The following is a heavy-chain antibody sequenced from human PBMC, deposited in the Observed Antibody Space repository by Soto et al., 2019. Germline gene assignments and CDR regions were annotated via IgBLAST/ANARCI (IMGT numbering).Heavy chain of an antibody. CDR3: AKDNLVRGVIYYGMDV. Sequence: SLRLSCAASGFTFDDYAMHWVRQAPGKGLEWVSGISWNSGSIGYADSVKGRFTISRDNAKNSLYLQMNSLRAEDTALYYCAKDNLVRGVIYYGMDVWGQGTTVTVSS. CDR1: GFTFDDYA. J-gene: IGHJ6*02. CDR2: ISWNSGSI. D-gene: IGHD3-10*01. V-gene: IGHV3-9*01.